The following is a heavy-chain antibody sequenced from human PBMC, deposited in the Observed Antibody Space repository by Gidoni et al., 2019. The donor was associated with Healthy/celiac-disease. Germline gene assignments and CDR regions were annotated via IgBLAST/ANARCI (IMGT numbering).Heavy chain of an antibody. CDR2: IRGSGGST. D-gene: IGHD3-22*01. CDR1: GFTFSSYA. Sequence: EVQLLESGGGLVQPGGSLRLSCAASGFTFSSYAMSWVRQAPGKGLEWVSAIRGSGGSTYYADSVKGRFTISRDNSKNTLYLQMNSLRAEDTAVYYCAKDLRGYYYDSSGYPDYWGQGTLVTVSS. V-gene: IGHV3-23*01. CDR3: AKDLRGYYYDSSGYPDY. J-gene: IGHJ4*02.